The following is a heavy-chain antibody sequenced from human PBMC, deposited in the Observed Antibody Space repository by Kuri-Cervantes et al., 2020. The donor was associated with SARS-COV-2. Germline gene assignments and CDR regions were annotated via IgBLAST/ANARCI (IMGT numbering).Heavy chain of an antibody. CDR1: GGPNSSYY. V-gene: IGHV4-4*07. Sequence: LSCTVSGGPNSSYYWSWIRQPAGKGLEWFGRIYTSGSTNYNPSLKSRVTISVDTSKNQFSLKLSSVTAADTAVYYCARDRREITIFGAIYYGMDVWGQGTTVTVSS. J-gene: IGHJ6*02. CDR3: ARDRREITIFGAIYYGMDV. CDR2: IYTSGST. D-gene: IGHD3-3*01.